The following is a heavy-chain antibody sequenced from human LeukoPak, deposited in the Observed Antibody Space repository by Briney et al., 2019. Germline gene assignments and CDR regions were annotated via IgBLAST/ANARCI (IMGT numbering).Heavy chain of an antibody. Sequence: GGSLRLSCATTGFTFTSYGMNWVRQVPGKGLVWVSRSNTDGSITTYVGSVKGRFTISRDNAKNTLYLQMNSLRVEDTAVYYCARQGYSSGDMDVWGKGTTVTVSS. D-gene: IGHD2-15*01. CDR1: GFTFTSYG. V-gene: IGHV3-74*03. CDR3: ARQGYSSGDMDV. CDR2: SNTDGSIT. J-gene: IGHJ6*03.